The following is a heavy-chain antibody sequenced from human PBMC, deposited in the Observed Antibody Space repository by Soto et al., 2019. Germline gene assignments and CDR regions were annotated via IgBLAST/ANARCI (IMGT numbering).Heavy chain of an antibody. CDR3: ARGGDIVATIKGGAALD. D-gene: IGHD5-12*01. J-gene: IGHJ4*02. CDR1: GGTFSSYA. CDR2: IIPIFGTA. Sequence: QVQLVQSGAEVKKPGSSVKVSCKASGGTFSSYAISWVRQAPGQGLEWMGGIIPIFGTANYAQKFQGRVTIPAAESTSRAYMELRSLRSEDTAVYYWARGGDIVATIKGGAALDWGQGTLVTVSS. V-gene: IGHV1-69*01.